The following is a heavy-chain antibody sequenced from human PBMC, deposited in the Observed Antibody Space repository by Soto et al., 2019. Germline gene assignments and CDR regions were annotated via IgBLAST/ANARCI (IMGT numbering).Heavy chain of an antibody. Sequence: QVQLVQSGAEVKKPGASVRLSCKASGYTFTDYYIHWVRQAPGQGLEWMGWINPNSGGTNYAQKFQSRVTMTRCTSISTAYMELSRLRFDDTALYYCARDITAAGHTDYWGQGTLVTVSS. J-gene: IGHJ4*02. CDR2: INPNSGGT. CDR1: GYTFTDYY. V-gene: IGHV1-2*02. CDR3: ARDITAAGHTDY. D-gene: IGHD6-13*01.